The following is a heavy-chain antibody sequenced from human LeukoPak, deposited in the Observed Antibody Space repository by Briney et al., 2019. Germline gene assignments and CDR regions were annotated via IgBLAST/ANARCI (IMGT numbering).Heavy chain of an antibody. D-gene: IGHD4-17*01. Sequence: AGGSLRLSCAASGFTFSSYEMNWVRQAPGKGLEWVSYISSSGSTIYYADSVKGRFTISRDNAKNSLYLRMNSLRAEDTAVYYCARTFMTTVTTHDYWGQGTLVTVSS. J-gene: IGHJ4*02. CDR2: ISSSGSTI. CDR1: GFTFSSYE. V-gene: IGHV3-48*03. CDR3: ARTFMTTVTTHDY.